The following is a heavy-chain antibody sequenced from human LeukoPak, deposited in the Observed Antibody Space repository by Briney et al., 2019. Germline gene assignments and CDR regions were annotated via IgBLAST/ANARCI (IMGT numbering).Heavy chain of an antibody. CDR3: AREGRTYGSDY. CDR1: GFTFSDYY. Sequence: PGGSLRLSCTASGFTFSDYYMSWIRQAPGKGLEWVSYISQSGTTIYYADSVKGRFTVSRDNGKNSLYLQMSSLRAEDTGMYYCAREGRTYGSDYWGQGTLVTVSS. J-gene: IGHJ4*02. CDR2: ISQSGTTI. V-gene: IGHV3-11*01. D-gene: IGHD3-10*01.